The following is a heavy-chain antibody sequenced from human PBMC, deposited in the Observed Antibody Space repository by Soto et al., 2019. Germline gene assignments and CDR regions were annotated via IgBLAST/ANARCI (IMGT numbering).Heavy chain of an antibody. CDR3: THSHLRGIAVTGPSFDY. CDR1: GFSLSTSGVA. CDR2: IYWDDDK. V-gene: IGHV2-5*02. Sequence: QITLKESGPTLVKPTQTLTLTCTFSGFSLSTSGVAVGWIRQPPGKALEWLALIYWDDDKRYSPSLKSRLTSTKDNSKNQVVLTMTNMDPVDTATYFCTHSHLRGIAVTGPSFDYWGQGTPVNVSS. D-gene: IGHD6-19*01. J-gene: IGHJ4*02.